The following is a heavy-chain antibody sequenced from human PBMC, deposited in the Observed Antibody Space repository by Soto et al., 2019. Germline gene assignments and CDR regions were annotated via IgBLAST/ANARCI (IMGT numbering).Heavy chain of an antibody. Sequence: SETLSLTCTVSGGSISSYYWSWIRQPPGKGLEWIGYIYYSGSTNYNPSLKSRVTISVDTSKNQFSLKLSSVTAADTAVYYCARREDVGYISDWGQGTLVTVSS. D-gene: IGHD5-18*01. V-gene: IGHV4-59*01. J-gene: IGHJ4*02. CDR3: ARREDVGYISD. CDR1: GGSISSYY. CDR2: IYYSGST.